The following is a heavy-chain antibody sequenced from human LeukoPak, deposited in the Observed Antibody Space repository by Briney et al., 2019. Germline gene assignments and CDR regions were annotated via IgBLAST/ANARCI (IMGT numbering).Heavy chain of an antibody. J-gene: IGHJ4*02. CDR1: GFTFSSSG. D-gene: IGHD6-13*01. CDR3: ARGRQGAGSEYYFDY. Sequence: GGSLRLSCAASGFTFSSSGMHWVRQAPGKGLEWVSSISSSSSYIYYADSVKGRFTISRDNAKNSLYLQMNSLRAEDTAVYYCARGRQGAGSEYYFDYWGQGTLVTVSS. V-gene: IGHV3-21*01. CDR2: ISSSSSYI.